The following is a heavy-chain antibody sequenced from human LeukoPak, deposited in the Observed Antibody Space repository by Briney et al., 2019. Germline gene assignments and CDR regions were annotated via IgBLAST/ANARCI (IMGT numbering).Heavy chain of an antibody. V-gene: IGHV4-34*01. CDR1: GGSFSGYY. CDR3: ARGLPGKILPH. J-gene: IGHJ4*02. Sequence: PSETLSLTCAVYGGSFSGYYWSWIRQPPGKGLEWIGEINHSGSTNYNPSFKSRVTISVDTSKNQFSLKLSSVTAADTAVYYCARGLPGKILPHWGQGTLVTVSS. D-gene: IGHD1-14*01. CDR2: INHSGST.